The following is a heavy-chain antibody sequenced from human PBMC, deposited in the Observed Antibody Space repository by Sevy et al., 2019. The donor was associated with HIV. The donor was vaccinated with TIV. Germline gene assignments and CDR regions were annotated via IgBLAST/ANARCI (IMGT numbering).Heavy chain of an antibody. D-gene: IGHD2-2*01. CDR1: GYTLNYFS. J-gene: IGHJ4*02. Sequence: ASVKVSCKVSGYTLNYFSMHWVRQAPGKGLEWMGGFEEDGEILYAQKFQGRVTMTEDTSTDTVYMELSRLRPEDTAVYYCATDLVVGRDYRGQGTLVTVSS. V-gene: IGHV1-24*01. CDR3: ATDLVVGRDY. CDR2: FEEDGEI.